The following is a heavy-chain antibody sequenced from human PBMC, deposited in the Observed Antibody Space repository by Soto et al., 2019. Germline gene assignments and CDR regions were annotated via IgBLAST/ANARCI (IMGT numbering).Heavy chain of an antibody. CDR2: IIPIFGTA. CDR1: GGTFSSYA. J-gene: IGHJ2*01. D-gene: IGHD2-15*01. V-gene: IGHV1-69*12. CDR3: ARMNIVVVVAATPGWYFDL. Sequence: QVQLVQSGAEVKKPRSSVKVSCKASGGTFSSYAISWVRQAPGQGLEWMGGIIPIFGTANYAQKFQGRVTITADESTRTAYMELGSLRSEDTAVYYCARMNIVVVVAATPGWYFDLWGRGTLVTVSS.